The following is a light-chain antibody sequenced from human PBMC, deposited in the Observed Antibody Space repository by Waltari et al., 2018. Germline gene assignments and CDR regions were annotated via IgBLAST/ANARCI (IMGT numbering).Light chain of an antibody. J-gene: IGKJ1*01. Sequence: AIQMTQSPSSLSAFVGDRVTITCRATQAIGNELAWYQQRPGEAPKVLIYAASRLQNGVPSRFSGSGSDTYFTLTISSLQPEDFATYYCLQDKNYPRTFGQGTKVKV. CDR2: AAS. CDR1: QAIGNE. CDR3: LQDKNYPRT. V-gene: IGKV1-6*02.